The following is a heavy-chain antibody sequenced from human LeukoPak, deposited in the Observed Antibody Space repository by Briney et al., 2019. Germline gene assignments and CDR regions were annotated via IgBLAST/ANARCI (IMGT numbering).Heavy chain of an antibody. D-gene: IGHD1-14*01. CDR3: AACGPGGGSVRIPHY. CDR1: GFTFTSSA. Sequence: ASVKVSCKASGFTFTSSAMQWVRQARGQRLEWIGWIVVGSGNTNYAQKFQERVTITRDMSSSTPYMELNSLSSEDTAVSSCAACGPGGGSVRIPHYWGQGTLVTVSS. V-gene: IGHV1-58*02. J-gene: IGHJ4*02. CDR2: IVVGSGNT.